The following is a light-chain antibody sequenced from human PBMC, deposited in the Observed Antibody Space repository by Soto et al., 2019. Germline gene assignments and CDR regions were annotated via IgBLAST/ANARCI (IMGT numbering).Light chain of an antibody. CDR3: ETWDRNSWV. J-gene: IGLJ3*02. Sequence: QLVLTQSSSASASLGSSVRLTCSLSSGHSSYIIAWHQHQPGKAPQYLMKLEGSGAYNKGSGVPDRFSGSSSGADRYLTIYNLHFEDEANYYCETWDRNSWVFCGGTKLTVL. V-gene: IGLV4-60*02. CDR2: LEGSGAY. CDR1: SGHSSYI.